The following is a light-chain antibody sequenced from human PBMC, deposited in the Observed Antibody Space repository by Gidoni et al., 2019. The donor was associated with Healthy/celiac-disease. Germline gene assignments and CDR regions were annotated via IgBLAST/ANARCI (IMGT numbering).Light chain of an antibody. Sequence: DIQMPRSPSSLSASVGDRVTITCQASQDISNYLNWYQQKPGKAPKLLIYDASNLETGVPSRFSGSGSGTDFTFTISSLQPEDIATYYCQQYDNLPFTFGPXTKVDIK. CDR2: DAS. CDR1: QDISNY. J-gene: IGKJ3*01. V-gene: IGKV1-33*01. CDR3: QQYDNLPFT.